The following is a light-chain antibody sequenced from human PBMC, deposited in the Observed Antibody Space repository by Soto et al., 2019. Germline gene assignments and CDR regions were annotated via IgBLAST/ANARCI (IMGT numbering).Light chain of an antibody. Sequence: EIVMTQSPGTLSVSPGERATLSCRASQSVSSNLAWYQKKPGQAPRLLIYGASTRATGITARFSGSGSGTEFTLTISSLQSEDFAVYYCQQYNNWPPAYTFGQGTKLEIK. V-gene: IGKV3-15*01. CDR3: QQYNNWPPAYT. CDR1: QSVSSN. J-gene: IGKJ2*01. CDR2: GAS.